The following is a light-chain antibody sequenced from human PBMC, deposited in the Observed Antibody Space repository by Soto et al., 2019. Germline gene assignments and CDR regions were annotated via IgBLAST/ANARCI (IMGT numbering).Light chain of an antibody. Sequence: QSALTQPASVSGSPGQSITISCTGTSSDVGGYNYVSWYQQHPGKAPKLMIYEVSNRPSGVSNRFSGSKSGNTASLTISGLQAEDEADYYCSSYTTSSTYVLGTGTQLTVL. V-gene: IGLV2-14*01. CDR3: SSYTTSSTYV. CDR2: EVS. CDR1: SSDVGGYNY. J-gene: IGLJ1*01.